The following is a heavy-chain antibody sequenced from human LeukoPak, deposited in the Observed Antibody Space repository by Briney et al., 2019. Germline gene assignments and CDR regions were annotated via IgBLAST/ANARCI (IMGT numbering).Heavy chain of an antibody. CDR1: GGSISSYY. D-gene: IGHD3-10*01. V-gene: IGHV4-59*01. Sequence: SETLSLTCTVSGGSISSYYWSWIRQPPGKGLEWSGYIYYSGSTNYNPSLKSRVTISVDTSKDQFSLKLSSVTAADTAVYYCARLWFGELLYPWFDPWGQGTLVTVSS. CDR2: IYYSGST. J-gene: IGHJ5*02. CDR3: ARLWFGELLYPWFDP.